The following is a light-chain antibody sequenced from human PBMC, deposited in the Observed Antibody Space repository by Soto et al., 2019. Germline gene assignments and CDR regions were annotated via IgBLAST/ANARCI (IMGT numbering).Light chain of an antibody. CDR1: QSVDSRY. J-gene: IGKJ1*01. Sequence: EIVLTQSPGTLSLSPGERATLSCRASQSVDSRYLAWYQQKPGQGIGLLIYGTSNRATGIPDRFSGSGSGTDFTLTISRLEPEDFAVYYCQQYAGLPWTFGQGTKVEI. CDR3: QQYAGLPWT. V-gene: IGKV3-20*01. CDR2: GTS.